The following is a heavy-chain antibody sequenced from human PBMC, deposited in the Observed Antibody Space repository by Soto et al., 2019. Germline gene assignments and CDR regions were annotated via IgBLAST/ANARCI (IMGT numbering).Heavy chain of an antibody. D-gene: IGHD2-15*01. J-gene: IGHJ4*02. Sequence: QVDLVQSGAEVKKPGSSVTVSCKASGASFYNFALYWVRQAPGQGLEWVGGLTPVFRTAIYSQKFQGRVTITADESTPTAYMELSNLRSDDTAVFYCAGVDCGGGTCYSGGVDYWGQGTLVTVSS. CDR3: AGVDCGGGTCYSGGVDY. CDR1: GASFYNFA. V-gene: IGHV1-69*01. CDR2: LTPVFRTA.